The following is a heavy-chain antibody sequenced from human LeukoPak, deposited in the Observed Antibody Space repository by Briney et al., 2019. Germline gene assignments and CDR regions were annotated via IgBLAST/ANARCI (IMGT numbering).Heavy chain of an antibody. CDR2: MYYSGST. CDR3: ARHGTYYGNFQH. CDR1: GVSISSSNSY. J-gene: IGHJ1*01. V-gene: IGHV4-39*01. D-gene: IGHD1-26*01. Sequence: SETLSLTCTVSGVSISSSNSYWGWIRQPPEKGLEWIGSMYYSGSTSYNPSLKSRVTISVDTSKNQFSLKLSPVTAADTAVYYCARHGTYYGNFQHWGQGTLVTVSS.